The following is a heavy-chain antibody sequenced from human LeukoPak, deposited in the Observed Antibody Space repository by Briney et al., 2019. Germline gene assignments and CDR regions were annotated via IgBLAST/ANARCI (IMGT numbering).Heavy chain of an antibody. Sequence: GASEKVSRKVSGYTLTDLSMHWVRQAPGKGLEWLGGFDPEDGETIYAQKFQGRVTLAEDTSTDTAYMELSSLRSEDTAAYYCATDIPRRVRGVVYSSFGMDVWGQGTTVTVSS. D-gene: IGHD3-10*01. CDR3: ATDIPRRVRGVVYSSFGMDV. CDR2: FDPEDGET. J-gene: IGHJ6*02. V-gene: IGHV1-24*01. CDR1: GYTLTDLS.